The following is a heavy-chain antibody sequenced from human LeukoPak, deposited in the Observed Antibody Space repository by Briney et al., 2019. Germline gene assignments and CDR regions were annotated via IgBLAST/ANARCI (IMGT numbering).Heavy chain of an antibody. V-gene: IGHV4-30-2*01. CDR2: IYHSGST. Sequence: SQTLSLTCAVSGGSISSGGYSWSWLRQPPGKGLEWIGYIYHSGSTYYNPSLKSRVTISVDRSKNQFSLKLSSVTAADTAVYYCARGGCSGGSCYTAHFDYWGQGTLVTVSS. CDR1: GGSISSGGYS. CDR3: ARGGCSGGSCYTAHFDY. D-gene: IGHD2-15*01. J-gene: IGHJ4*02.